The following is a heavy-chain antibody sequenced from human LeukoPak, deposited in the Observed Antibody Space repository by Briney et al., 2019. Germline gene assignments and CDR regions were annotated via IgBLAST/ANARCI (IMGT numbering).Heavy chain of an antibody. CDR2: ISGSSGII. CDR1: GFTFNTYT. D-gene: IGHD3-22*01. J-gene: IGHJ4*02. V-gene: IGHV3-48*01. Sequence: GGSLRLSCAASGFTFNTYTMNWVRQAPGKGLEWVSYISGSSGIIDYADSVRGRFTISRDNAKNSLYLQMNSLRAEDTAVYYCARGSTCYESSGQVPFDYWGQGTLVTVSS. CDR3: ARGSTCYESSGQVPFDY.